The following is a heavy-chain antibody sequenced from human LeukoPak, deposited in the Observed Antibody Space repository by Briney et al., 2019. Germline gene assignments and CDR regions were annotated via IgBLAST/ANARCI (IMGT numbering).Heavy chain of an antibody. J-gene: IGHJ4*02. Sequence: HPGGSLRLSRAVSGFTFSSYEMNWVRQAPGKGLEWGSYISSSGSTIYYADSVKGRFTISRDNAKNSLYLQMNSLRAEDTAVYYCARGVRYDYVWGSYLDYWGQGTLVTVSS. D-gene: IGHD3-16*02. CDR1: GFTFSSYE. CDR2: ISSSGSTI. V-gene: IGHV3-48*03. CDR3: ARGVRYDYVWGSYLDY.